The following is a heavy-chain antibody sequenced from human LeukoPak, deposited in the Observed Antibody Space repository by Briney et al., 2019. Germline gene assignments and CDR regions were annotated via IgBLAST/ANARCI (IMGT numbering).Heavy chain of an antibody. CDR2: IRSKANSYAT. J-gene: IGHJ6*04. CDR1: GFTFSGSA. V-gene: IGHV3-73*01. CDR3: TSLDPGYCSSTSCYYYPDV. D-gene: IGHD2-2*01. Sequence: GGSLRLSCAASGFTFSGSAMHWVRQASGKGLEWVGRIRSKANSYATAYAASVKGRFTISRDDSKNTAYLQMNSLKTEDTAVYYCTSLDPGYCSSTSCYYYPDVWGKGTTVTVSS.